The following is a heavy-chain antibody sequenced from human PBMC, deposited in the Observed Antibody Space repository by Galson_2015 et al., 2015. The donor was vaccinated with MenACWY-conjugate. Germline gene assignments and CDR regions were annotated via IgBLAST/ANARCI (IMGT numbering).Heavy chain of an antibody. CDR3: ARAAAGYYFDY. CDR1: GGSFSGYY. V-gene: IGHV4-59*01. J-gene: IGHJ4*02. D-gene: IGHD6-13*01. Sequence: SETLSLTCAVYGGSFSGYYWSWIRQPPGKGLEWIEYIYYSGSTNYNPSLKSRVTISVDMSKNQFSLRLSSVTAADTAVYYCARAAAGYYFDYWGQGTLVTVSS. CDR2: IYYSGST.